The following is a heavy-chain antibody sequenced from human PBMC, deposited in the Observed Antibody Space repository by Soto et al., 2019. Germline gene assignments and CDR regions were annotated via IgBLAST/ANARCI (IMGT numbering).Heavy chain of an antibody. D-gene: IGHD1-7*01. J-gene: IGHJ3*02. V-gene: IGHV1-45*02. CDR1: GYTFTGYY. CDR2: ITPFNGNT. CDR3: ATRNYAHAFDI. Sequence: SVTVYCQASGYTFTGYYMHLVRQAPGQALEWMGWITPFNGNTNYAQKFQDRVTITRDRSMSTAYMELSSLRSEDTAMYYCATRNYAHAFDIWGQGTMVTVSS.